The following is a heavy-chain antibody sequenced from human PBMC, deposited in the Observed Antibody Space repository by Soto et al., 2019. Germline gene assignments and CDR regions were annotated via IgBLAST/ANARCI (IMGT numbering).Heavy chain of an antibody. CDR1: GYTFTSYD. D-gene: IGHD3-3*01. Sequence: ASVKVSCKASGYTFTSYDINWVRQATGQGLEWMGWMNPNSGNTGYAQKFQGRVTMTRNTSISTAYMELSSLRSEDTAVYYCARGLADFWSGYYPGYYCYYMDVWGKGTTVTVSS. J-gene: IGHJ6*03. CDR3: ARGLADFWSGYYPGYYCYYMDV. V-gene: IGHV1-8*01. CDR2: MNPNSGNT.